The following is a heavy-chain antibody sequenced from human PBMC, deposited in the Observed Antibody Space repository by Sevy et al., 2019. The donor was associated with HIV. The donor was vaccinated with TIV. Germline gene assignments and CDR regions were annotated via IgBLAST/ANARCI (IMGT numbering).Heavy chain of an antibody. J-gene: IGHJ4*02. CDR2: ISYDGSNK. CDR1: GFTFSSYA. CDR3: AREGGEIAARPDQLPFDY. Sequence: GGSLRLSCAASGFTFSSYAMHWVRQAPGKGLEWVAVISYDGSNKYYADSVKGRFTISRDNSKNTLYLQMNSLRVEDTAVYYCAREGGEIAARPDQLPFDYWGQGTLVTVSS. D-gene: IGHD6-6*01. V-gene: IGHV3-30-3*01.